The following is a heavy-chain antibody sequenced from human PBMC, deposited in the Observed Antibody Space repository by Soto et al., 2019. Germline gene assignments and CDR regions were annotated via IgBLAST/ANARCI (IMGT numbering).Heavy chain of an antibody. D-gene: IGHD3-16*01. CDR1: GFTFSSYW. CDR3: ARDQLPMITFAWDFDL. J-gene: IGHJ2*01. CDR2: IKQDGSEK. V-gene: IGHV3-7*04. Sequence: EVQLVESGGGLVQPGGSLRLSCAASGFTFSSYWMSWVRKAPGKGLEWVANIKQDGSEKYYVDSVKGRFTISRDNAKNSLYLQMNSLRAEDTAVYYCARDQLPMITFAWDFDLWGRGTLVTVSS.